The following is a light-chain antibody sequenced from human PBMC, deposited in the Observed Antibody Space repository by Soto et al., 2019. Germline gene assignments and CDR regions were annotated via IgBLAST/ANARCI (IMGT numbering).Light chain of an antibody. J-gene: IGKJ1*01. CDR1: QSVPRSY. CDR2: GTS. CDR3: QQYGSSLRT. V-gene: IGKV3-20*01. Sequence: EIVFTQSPGTLALSPGERATLSCRASQSVPRSYLAWYQQKPGQAPRLLIYGTSSRATGIPDRFSGSGSGTDFTLTISRLEPEDFAVFYCQQYGSSLRTFGQGTKVDIK.